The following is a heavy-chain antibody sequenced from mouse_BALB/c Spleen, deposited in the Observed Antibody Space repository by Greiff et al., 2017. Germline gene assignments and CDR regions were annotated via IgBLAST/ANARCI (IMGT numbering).Heavy chain of an antibody. Sequence: EVKLMESGGGLVQPGGSLKLSCAASGFTFSSYGMSWVRQTPDKRLELVATINSNGGSTYYPDSVKGRFTISRDNAKNTLYLQMSSLKSEDTAMYYCARDCGNYVDYWGQGTTLTVSS. CDR3: ARDCGNYVDY. CDR2: INSNGGST. J-gene: IGHJ2*01. D-gene: IGHD1-1*02. CDR1: GFTFSSYG. V-gene: IGHV5-6-3*01.